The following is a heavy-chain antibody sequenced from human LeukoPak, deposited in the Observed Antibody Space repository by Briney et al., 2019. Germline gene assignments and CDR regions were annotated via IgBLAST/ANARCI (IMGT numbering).Heavy chain of an antibody. CDR2: ISAYNGNT. J-gene: IGHJ5*02. V-gene: IGHV1-18*01. Sequence: ASVKVSCKASGYTFTSYGISWVRQAPGQGLEWMGWISAYNGNTNYAQKLQGRVTMTTDTSTSTAYMELSSLRSEDTAVYYCARDGGLITIFGVPSPAGLNWFDPWGQGTLVTVSS. CDR3: ARDGGLITIFGVPSPAGLNWFDP. D-gene: IGHD3-3*01. CDR1: GYTFTSYG.